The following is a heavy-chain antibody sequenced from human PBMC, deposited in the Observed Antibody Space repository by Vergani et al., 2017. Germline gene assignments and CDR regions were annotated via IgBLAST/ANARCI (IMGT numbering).Heavy chain of an antibody. V-gene: IGHV4-59*08. J-gene: IGHJ4*02. CDR1: GGSISSYY. CDR2: IYYSGST. D-gene: IGHD3-10*01. Sequence: QVQLQESGPGLVKPSETLSLTCTVSGGSISSYYWSWIRQPPGKGLEWIGYIYYSGSTNYNPSLKSRVTISVDTSKNQFSLKLSSVTAADTAVYYCASYYYGSGSYLGSYFDYWGQGTLDTVSS. CDR3: ASYYYGSGSYLGSYFDY.